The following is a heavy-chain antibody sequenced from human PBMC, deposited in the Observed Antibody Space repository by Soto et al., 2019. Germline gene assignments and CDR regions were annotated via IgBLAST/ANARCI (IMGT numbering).Heavy chain of an antibody. D-gene: IGHD3-16*02. CDR1: GGSISSYY. Sequence: TETLSLTCTVSGGSISSYYWSWIRQPPGKGLEWTGYIYYSGSTNYNPSLKSRVTISVDTSKNQFSLKLSSVTAADTAVYYCASLSPPYHDYVWGSYRYAPWGQGTLVTVSS. J-gene: IGHJ5*02. V-gene: IGHV4-59*01. CDR2: IYYSGST. CDR3: ASLSPPYHDYVWGSYRYAP.